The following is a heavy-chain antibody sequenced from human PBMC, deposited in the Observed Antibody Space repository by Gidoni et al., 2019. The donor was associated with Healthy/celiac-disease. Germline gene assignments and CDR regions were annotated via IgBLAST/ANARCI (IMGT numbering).Heavy chain of an antibody. V-gene: IGHV1-46*01. J-gene: IGHJ5*02. CDR2: INPSGGST. CDR3: ARDPYSDGSGQNWFDP. D-gene: IGHD5-18*01. Sequence: GYTFTSYYMHWVRQAPGQGLEWMGIINPSGGSTSYAQKFQGRVTMTRDTSTSTVYMELSSLGSEDTAVYYCARDPYSDGSGQNWFDPWGQGTLVTVSS. CDR1: GYTFTSYY.